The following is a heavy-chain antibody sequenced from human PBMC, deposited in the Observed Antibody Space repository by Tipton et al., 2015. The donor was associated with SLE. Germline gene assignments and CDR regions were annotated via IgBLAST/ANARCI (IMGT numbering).Heavy chain of an antibody. CDR1: GGSISRSGGY. J-gene: IGHJ3*02. Sequence: TLSLTCSVSGGSISRSGGYWGWVRQSPGKGLEWIGKIYYSGNNIYNPSLKSRVTMSLDTSKNQFFLKLRSVTPADTAVYYCARGEDVVTYAFDIWGQGTMVTVSS. V-gene: IGHV4-39*07. CDR3: ARGEDVVTYAFDI. CDR2: IYYSGNN. D-gene: IGHD2-15*01.